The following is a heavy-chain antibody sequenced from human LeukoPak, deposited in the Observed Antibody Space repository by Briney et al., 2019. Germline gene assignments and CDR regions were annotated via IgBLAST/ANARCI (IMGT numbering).Heavy chain of an antibody. CDR1: GFTFSSYD. CDR3: AKAIQLRYFDWLFDGEDY. CDR2: ISGSGGRT. Sequence: PGGSLRLSCAASGFTFSSYDMSWVRQAPGKGLEWVSAISGSGGRTYYADSVKGRFTISRDNSKNTLYLQMNSLRAEDTAVYYCAKAIQLRYFDWLFDGEDYWGQGTLVTVSS. D-gene: IGHD3-9*01. J-gene: IGHJ4*02. V-gene: IGHV3-23*01.